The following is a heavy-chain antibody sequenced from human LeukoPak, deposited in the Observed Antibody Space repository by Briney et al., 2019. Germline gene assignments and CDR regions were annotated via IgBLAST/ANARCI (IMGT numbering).Heavy chain of an antibody. CDR1: GYTSTSYG. D-gene: IGHD2-15*01. J-gene: IGHJ4*02. CDR2: ISAYNGNT. V-gene: IGHV1-18*01. Sequence: GASVKVSCKASGYTSTSYGISWVRQAPGQGLEWMGWISAYNGNTNYAQKLQGRVTMTTDTSTSTAYMELRSLRSDDTAVYYCARVGSEGVVASGYFDYWGQGTLVTVSS. CDR3: ARVGSEGVVASGYFDY.